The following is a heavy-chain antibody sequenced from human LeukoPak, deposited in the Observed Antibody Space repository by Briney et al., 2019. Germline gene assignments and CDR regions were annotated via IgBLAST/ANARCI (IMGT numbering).Heavy chain of an antibody. J-gene: IGHJ4*02. D-gene: IGHD6-19*01. Sequence: GGSLRLSCTASGFTFSSNAMSWVRQAPGKGLEWVSAISGSGSSTFYADSVKGRFTISRDNSKNTLYLQMNSLRAEDTAVYYCAKAPSSGWYPYYFDYWGQGTLVTVSS. CDR3: AKAPSSGWYPYYFDY. CDR2: ISGSGSST. V-gene: IGHV3-23*01. CDR1: GFTFSSNA.